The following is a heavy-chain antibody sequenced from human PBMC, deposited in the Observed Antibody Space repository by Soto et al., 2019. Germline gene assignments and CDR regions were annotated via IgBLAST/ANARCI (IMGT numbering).Heavy chain of an antibody. CDR2: IKQDGSEK. CDR1: GFTFSSYW. D-gene: IGHD3-3*01. CDR3: ARDPDYDFWSGYFDY. V-gene: IGHV3-7*01. Sequence: GGSLRLSCAASGFTFSSYWMSWVRQAPGKGLEWVANIKQDGSEKYYVDSVKGRFTISRDNAKNSLYLQMNSLRAEDTAVYYCARDPDYDFWSGYFDYWGQGTLVTVSS. J-gene: IGHJ4*02.